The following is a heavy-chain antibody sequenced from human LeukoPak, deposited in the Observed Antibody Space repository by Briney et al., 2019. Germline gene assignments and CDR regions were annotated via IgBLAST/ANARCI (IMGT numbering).Heavy chain of an antibody. CDR1: GGSVTSGSYY. D-gene: IGHD3-16*01. CDR3: ARGGYYFDY. V-gene: IGHV4-61*01. Sequence: SETLSLTCSVSGGSVTSGSYYWSWLRQPPRRGLEWIGYIYYSGSTNYSPSLKSRVTILVDTSKNQFSLKLTSVTAADTAVYYCARGGYYFDYWGQGTLVTVSS. J-gene: IGHJ4*02. CDR2: IYYSGST.